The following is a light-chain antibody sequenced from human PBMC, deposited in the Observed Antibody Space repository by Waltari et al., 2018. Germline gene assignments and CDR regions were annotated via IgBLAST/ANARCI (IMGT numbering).Light chain of an antibody. CDR2: PAS. V-gene: IGKV1-9*01. J-gene: IGKJ4*01. CDR1: QGIRSF. CDR3: QHFHSYPLT. Sequence: DIQLTQSPPFLSASVGDRVTITCRASQGIRSFLAWYQQKPGRAPKLLSYPASTLQSGVPSRFSGSGSGTDFTLTISSLQPEDFATYYCQHFHSYPLTFGGGTKVEIK.